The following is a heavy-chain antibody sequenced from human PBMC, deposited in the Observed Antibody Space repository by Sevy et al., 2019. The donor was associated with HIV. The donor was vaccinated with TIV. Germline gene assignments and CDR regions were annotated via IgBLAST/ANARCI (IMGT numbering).Heavy chain of an antibody. V-gene: IGHV3-11*04. CDR2: ISNSGGTT. CDR1: GFTFSDYY. D-gene: IGHD1-1*01. CDR3: ARITCWRFDY. Sequence: GGSLRLPCAASGFTFSDYYMSWIRQAPGKGLEWVSYISNSGGTTYYANSVKSRFTISRDNAKNSLYLQMNSLGAEDTAVYYCARITCWRFDYWGQGTLVTVSS. J-gene: IGHJ4*02.